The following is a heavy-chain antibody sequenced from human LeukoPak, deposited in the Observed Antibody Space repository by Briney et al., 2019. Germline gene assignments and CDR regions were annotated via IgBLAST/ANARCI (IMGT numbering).Heavy chain of an antibody. D-gene: IGHD6-13*01. Sequence: PGGALRHSCAPSGFTLRKPVMSCVPPTLEERVGSGLSIVGGCSASFYSDSVKGPFAVSTDNSMDTLFLHMQSVRAEDAAFYYCARGKAAGLLVWFDRWGQGTLVTVSS. CDR1: GFTLRKPV. CDR3: ARGKAAGLLVWFDR. CDR2: IVGGCSAS. J-gene: IGHJ5*02. V-gene: IGHV3-23*01.